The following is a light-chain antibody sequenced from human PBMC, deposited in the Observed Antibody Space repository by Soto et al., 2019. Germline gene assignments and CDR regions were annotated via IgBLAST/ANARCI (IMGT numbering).Light chain of an antibody. J-gene: IGKJ5*01. CDR3: MQNKRLPPT. V-gene: IGKV2D-29*02. CDR2: EVS. Sequence: DVVMTQTPLSLSVAPGQPASIACKSIQSLLHITGETFLFWYLQKPGQSPQLLIYEVSTRVSGVPDRFSGRGSGEDFTPEISRVETDDVGIYYRMQNKRLPPTFGQGTRLGIE. CDR1: QSLLHITGETF.